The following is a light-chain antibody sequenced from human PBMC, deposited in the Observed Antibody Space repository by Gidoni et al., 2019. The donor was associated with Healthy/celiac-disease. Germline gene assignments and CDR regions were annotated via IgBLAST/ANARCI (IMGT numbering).Light chain of an antibody. CDR3: SSYTSSSTPVV. J-gene: IGLJ2*01. Sequence: QSALTQPASVSGSPGQSITISRTGTSSDVGGYNYVSWYQQHPGKAPKLMIYEVSNRPSGVPDRFSGSKSGNTASLTISGLQAEDEADYYCSSYTSSSTPVVFGGGTKLTVL. CDR1: SSDVGGYNY. CDR2: EVS. V-gene: IGLV2-14*01.